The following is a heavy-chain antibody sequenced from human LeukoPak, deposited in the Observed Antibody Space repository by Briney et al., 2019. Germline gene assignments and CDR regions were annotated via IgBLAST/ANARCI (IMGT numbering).Heavy chain of an antibody. J-gene: IGHJ4*02. CDR2: IHYNGST. CDR3: ARERVYCSGGSCYSRSY. CDR1: GDSISDYY. V-gene: IGHV4-59*01. D-gene: IGHD2-15*01. Sequence: SETLSLTCTVSGDSISDYYWNWIRQPPGKGLEWIGSIHYNGSTNYSPSLKSRVTISVDTSKNQFSLKLTSVTPADTAVYYCARERVYCSGGSCYSRSYWGQGTLVTVSS.